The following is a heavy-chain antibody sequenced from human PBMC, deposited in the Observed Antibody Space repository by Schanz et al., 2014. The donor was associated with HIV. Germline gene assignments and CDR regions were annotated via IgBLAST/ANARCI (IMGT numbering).Heavy chain of an antibody. CDR1: GFTFSRYW. D-gene: IGHD3-10*01. CDR3: ARDSGPGIY. J-gene: IGHJ4*02. CDR2: IKQDGSEK. V-gene: IGHV3-7*01. Sequence: EVQLVESGGGLVQPGGSLRLSCAASGFTFSRYWMSWVRQAPGKGLEWVANIKQDGSEKHYVASVKGRFTISRDNAKKSLYLQMSSLRADDTAVYYCARDSGPGIYWGQGVLVIVSA.